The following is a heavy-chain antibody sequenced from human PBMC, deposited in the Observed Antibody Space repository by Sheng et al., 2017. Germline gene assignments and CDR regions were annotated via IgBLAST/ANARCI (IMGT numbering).Heavy chain of an antibody. V-gene: IGHV1-69*04. J-gene: IGHJ5*02. CDR3: ARVGNMFLDSGWVGVWLDP. D-gene: IGHD6-19*01. CDR1: GITFSNYS. CDR2: IIPLLDIA. Sequence: QVQLVQSGAEVKKPGSSVKVSCKASGITFSNYSITWVRQAPGQGLEWMGGIIPLLDIANHAQRFQGRVTITADKSTTTVYMKLSSLKSEDTAVYYCARVGNMFLDSGWVGVWLDPWGQGTLVTVSS.